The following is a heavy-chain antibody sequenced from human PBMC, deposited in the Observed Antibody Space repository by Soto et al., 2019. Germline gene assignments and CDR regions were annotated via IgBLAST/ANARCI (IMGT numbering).Heavy chain of an antibody. CDR2: ISPYNGRT. J-gene: IGHJ6*02. D-gene: IGHD1-1*01. CDR1: GYSFTRYG. CDR3: GRCRTDSYAMDV. Sequence: ASVKVSCKASGYSFTRYGIAWVRQDRGKGPEWMGWISPYNGRTNYAKNVQGTVVITTDISTITVYLELRSLRSDDTAMYYCGRCRTDSYAMDVWGQGTTVTVSS. V-gene: IGHV1-18*01.